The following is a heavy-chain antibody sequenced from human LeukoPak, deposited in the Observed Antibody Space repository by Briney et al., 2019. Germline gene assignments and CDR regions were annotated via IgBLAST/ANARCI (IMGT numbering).Heavy chain of an antibody. D-gene: IGHD5-12*01. CDR3: ARKSRGYDFPWFDP. V-gene: IGHV4-31*03. Sequence: PSETLSLTCTVSGGSIRSDGYYWGWIRQHPEKGLEWIGHIYSSGSTYYNPSLKSRVTISVDPSKNQFSLNLTAVTAADTAVYYCARKSRGYDFPWFDPWGQGILGTVSS. J-gene: IGHJ5*02. CDR2: IYSSGST. CDR1: GGSIRSDGYY.